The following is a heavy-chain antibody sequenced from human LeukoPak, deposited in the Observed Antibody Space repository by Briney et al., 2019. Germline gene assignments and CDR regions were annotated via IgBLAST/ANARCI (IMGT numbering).Heavy chain of an antibody. CDR1: GYTFTGYY. D-gene: IGHD3-22*01. J-gene: IGHJ4*02. Sequence: ASVKVSCKASGYTFTGYYMHWVRQAPGQGLEWMGWINPNSGGTNYAQKFQGRVTMTRDTSISTAYMELRSLRSDDTAVYYCARETYYYDSSGPENLDYWGQGTLVTVSS. CDR3: ARETYYYDSSGPENLDY. CDR2: INPNSGGT. V-gene: IGHV1-2*02.